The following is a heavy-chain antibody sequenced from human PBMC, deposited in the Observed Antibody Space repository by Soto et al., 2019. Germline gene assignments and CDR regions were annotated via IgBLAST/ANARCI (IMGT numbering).Heavy chain of an antibody. V-gene: IGHV4-39*07. CDR1: GGSISSSSYY. Sequence: SETLSLTCTVSGGSISSSSYYWGWIRQPPGKGLEWIGSIYYSGSTYYNPSLKSRVTISVDRSKNQFSLKLSSVTAADTAVYYCASGPDCTNGVCYLAFWGQGTTVTVSS. J-gene: IGHJ6*02. CDR3: ASGPDCTNGVCYLAF. CDR2: IYYSGST. D-gene: IGHD2-8*01.